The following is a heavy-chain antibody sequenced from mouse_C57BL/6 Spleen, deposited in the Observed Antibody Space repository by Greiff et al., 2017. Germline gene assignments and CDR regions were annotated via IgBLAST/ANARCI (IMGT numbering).Heavy chain of an antibody. Sequence: VQLQQPGAELVKPGASVKMSCKASGYTFTSYWITWVKQRPGQGLEWIGDIYPGSGSTNYNEKFKSKATLTVDTSSSTAYMQLSSLTSEDSAVYYCARSAGRVVEPLYYFDYWGQGTTLTVSS. CDR2: IYPGSGST. J-gene: IGHJ2*01. V-gene: IGHV1-55*01. CDR3: ARSAGRVVEPLYYFDY. D-gene: IGHD1-1*01. CDR1: GYTFTSYW.